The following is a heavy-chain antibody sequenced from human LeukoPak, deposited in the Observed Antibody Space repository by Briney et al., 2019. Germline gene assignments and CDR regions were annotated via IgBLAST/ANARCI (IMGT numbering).Heavy chain of an antibody. CDR3: ARDGYDYVWGSYRLPFFDY. J-gene: IGHJ4*02. D-gene: IGHD3-16*02. Sequence: GGSLRLSCAASGFTFSSYSMNWVRQAPGKGLEWVSYISSSSSTIYYADSVKGRFTISRDNAKNSLYLQMNSLRAEDTAVYYCARDGYDYVWGSYRLPFFDYWGQGTLVTVSS. CDR2: ISSSSSTI. CDR1: GFTFSSYS. V-gene: IGHV3-48*01.